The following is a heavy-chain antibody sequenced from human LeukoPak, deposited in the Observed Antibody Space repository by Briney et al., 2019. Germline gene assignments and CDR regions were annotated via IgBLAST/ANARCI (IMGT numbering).Heavy chain of an antibody. D-gene: IGHD6-13*01. V-gene: IGHV1-69*04. CDR1: GGTFSSYA. J-gene: IGHJ5*02. Sequence: WASVKVSCKASGGTFSSYAISWVRQAPGQGLEWMGRIIPILGIANYAQKFQGRVTITADESTSTAYMELSSLRSEDTAVYYCARSQALAGTGWFDPWGQGTLVTVSS. CDR3: ARSQALAGTGWFDP. CDR2: IIPILGIA.